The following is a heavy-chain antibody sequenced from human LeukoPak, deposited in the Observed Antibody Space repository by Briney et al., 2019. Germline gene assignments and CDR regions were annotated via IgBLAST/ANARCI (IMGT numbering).Heavy chain of an antibody. V-gene: IGHV4-34*01. D-gene: IGHD3-9*01. CDR2: VNDSGGT. Sequence: KPSETLSLTCAVYIDSFTNYYWNWIRQTPGKGLEWIGEVNDSGGTNINPSLRGRVTISVDTSKNQFSLKLSSVTAADTAVYYCARETAPHYDILTGYRSGYYYYMDVWGKGTTVTISS. CDR3: ARETAPHYDILTGYRSGYYYYMDV. CDR1: IDSFTNYY. J-gene: IGHJ6*03.